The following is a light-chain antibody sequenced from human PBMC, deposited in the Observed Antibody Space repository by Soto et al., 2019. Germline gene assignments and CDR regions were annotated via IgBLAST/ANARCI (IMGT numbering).Light chain of an antibody. V-gene: IGLV2-14*03. J-gene: IGLJ2*01. CDR1: SSDVGGYNY. CDR3: SSYTSTNTPV. CDR2: DVT. Sequence: QSVLTQPASVSGSPGQSITISCTGTSSDVGGYNYVSWYQQHPGTAPKLMIYDVTNRPSGISNRFSGSKSGNTASLTISGLQTEDEADYFCSSYTSTNTPVFGGGTQLTVL.